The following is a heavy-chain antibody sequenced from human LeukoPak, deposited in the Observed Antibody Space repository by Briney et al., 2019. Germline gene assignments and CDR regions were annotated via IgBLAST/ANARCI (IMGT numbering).Heavy chain of an antibody. D-gene: IGHD2-21*02. V-gene: IGHV4-4*02. J-gene: IGHJ4*02. CDR2: IYYSGST. CDR1: GDSISTHDW. Sequence: SGTLSLTCTVSGDSISTHDWWSWVRQPPGKGLEWIGYIYYSGSTNYNPSLKSRVTISVDTSKNQFSLKLSSVTAADTAVYYCARDLPIYCGGDCYSYYFDYWGQGTLVTVSS. CDR3: ARDLPIYCGGDCYSYYFDY.